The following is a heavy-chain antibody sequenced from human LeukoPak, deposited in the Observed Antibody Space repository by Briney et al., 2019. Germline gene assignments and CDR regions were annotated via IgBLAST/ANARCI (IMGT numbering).Heavy chain of an antibody. CDR1: GGSFSGYY. Sequence: SETLSLTCAVYGGSFSGYYWSWIRQPAGKGLEWIGEINHSGRTNYNPSLKSRVTISVDTSKNQFSLKLSSVTAADTAVYYCARGGSPFMVRGRHFDYWGQGTLVTVSS. J-gene: IGHJ4*02. CDR3: ARGGSPFMVRGRHFDY. D-gene: IGHD3-10*01. V-gene: IGHV4-34*01. CDR2: INHSGRT.